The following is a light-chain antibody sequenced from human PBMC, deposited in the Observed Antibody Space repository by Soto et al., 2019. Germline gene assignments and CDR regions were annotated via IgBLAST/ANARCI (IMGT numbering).Light chain of an antibody. J-gene: IGKJ3*01. CDR2: AAF. Sequence: DIQMTQSPSSLSASVGDRVAITCGTSQGISNYLARYQQKPGRVPKLLIYAAFTLQSRVPSRFSGTGCETEFTLTISSLQAEDVATYYCHNYHSSPFTFGPGTKADI. V-gene: IGKV1-27*01. CDR1: QGISNY. CDR3: HNYHSSPFT.